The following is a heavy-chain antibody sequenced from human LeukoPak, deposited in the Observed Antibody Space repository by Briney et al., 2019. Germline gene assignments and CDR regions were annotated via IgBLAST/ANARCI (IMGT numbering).Heavy chain of an antibody. J-gene: IGHJ4*02. V-gene: IGHV1-69*06. D-gene: IGHD3-10*01. CDR2: IIPIFGTA. Sequence: SVKVSCKASGGTFSSYAISWVRQAPGQGLEWMGGIIPIFGTANYAQKFQGRVTITADKSTSTAYMELSSLRSEDTAVYYCARASGVRGVIITHFDYWGQGTLVTVSS. CDR1: GGTFSSYA. CDR3: ARASGVRGVIITHFDY.